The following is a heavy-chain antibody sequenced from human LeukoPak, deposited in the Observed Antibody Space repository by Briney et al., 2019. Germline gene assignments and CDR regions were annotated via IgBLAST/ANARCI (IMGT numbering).Heavy chain of an antibody. V-gene: IGHV4-59*01. CDR2: IYYNGNT. CDR1: GGSISTYY. CDR3: ARWRYYGFDI. D-gene: IGHD3-3*01. J-gene: IGHJ3*02. Sequence: PSETLSLTCTVSGGSISTYYWSWVRQPPGKGLEWIGHIYYNGNTNYNPSLKSRVTISVDTSKNHFSLRLSSVTAADTAVYYCARWRYYGFDIWGQGTMVTVSS.